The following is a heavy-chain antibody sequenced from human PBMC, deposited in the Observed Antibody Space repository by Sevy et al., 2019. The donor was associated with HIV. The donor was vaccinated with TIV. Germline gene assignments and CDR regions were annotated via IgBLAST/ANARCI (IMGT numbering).Heavy chain of an antibody. CDR3: ARPLSGYCSSTSCPRAYYYYGMDV. V-gene: IGHV3-30*02. CDR2: IRNDGSHE. D-gene: IGHD2-2*01. Sequence: GGSLRLSCTASGFTFSNHAMHWVRQGPGKGPEWVAFIRNDGSHEYYADSVKGRFTISRDNAKNSLYLQMNSLRAEDTAVYYCARPLSGYCSSTSCPRAYYYYGMDVWGQGTTVTVSS. J-gene: IGHJ6*02. CDR1: GFTFSNHA.